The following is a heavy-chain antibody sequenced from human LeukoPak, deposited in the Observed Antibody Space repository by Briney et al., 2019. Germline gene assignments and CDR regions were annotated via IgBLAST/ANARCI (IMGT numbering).Heavy chain of an antibody. D-gene: IGHD4-11*01. CDR3: ARGDYSNYVDY. Sequence: GGSLRLSCSVSGFTFSTYVMRWVRQAPGKGLEYVSAISSNGDNTYYADSVRGRFTISRDNSKNTLYLQMNSLRAEDTAVYYCARGDYSNYVDYWGQGTLVTVSS. J-gene: IGHJ4*02. V-gene: IGHV3-64*04. CDR2: ISSNGDNT. CDR1: GFTFSTYV.